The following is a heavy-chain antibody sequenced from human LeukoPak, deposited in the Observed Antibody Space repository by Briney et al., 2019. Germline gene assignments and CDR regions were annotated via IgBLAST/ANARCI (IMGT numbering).Heavy chain of an antibody. CDR1: GFTFSSYS. CDR3: AARWYCSGGDCYGWFDP. Sequence: GGSLRLSCAASGFTFSSYSMNWVRQAPGKRLEWVSSISSSSSYIYYADSVKGRFTISRDNAKNSLYLQMNSLRAEDTAVYYCAARWYCSGGDCYGWFDPWGQGTLVTVSS. V-gene: IGHV3-21*01. CDR2: ISSSSSYI. J-gene: IGHJ5*02. D-gene: IGHD2-15*01.